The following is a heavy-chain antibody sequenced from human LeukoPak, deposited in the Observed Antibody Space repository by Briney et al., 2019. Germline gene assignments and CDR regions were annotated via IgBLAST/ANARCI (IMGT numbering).Heavy chain of an antibody. Sequence: ASVMVSCKASGYTFTSYGISWVRQAPGQGLEWMGWISAYNGNTNYAQKLQGRVTMTTDTSTSTAYMELRSLRSDDTAVYYCARDFRGYYGSGSARAYYWGQGTLATVSS. CDR1: GYTFTSYG. CDR3: ARDFRGYYGSGSARAYY. CDR2: ISAYNGNT. D-gene: IGHD3-10*01. J-gene: IGHJ4*02. V-gene: IGHV1-18*04.